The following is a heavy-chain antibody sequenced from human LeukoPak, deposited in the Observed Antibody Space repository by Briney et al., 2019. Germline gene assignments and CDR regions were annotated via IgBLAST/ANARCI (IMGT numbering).Heavy chain of an antibody. CDR3: ARDHSYYFDY. V-gene: IGHV3-21*01. CDR1: GFTFSPYT. J-gene: IGHJ4*02. Sequence: GGSLRLSCAASGFTFSPYTMNWVRQAPGKGLEWVSSISSSSTSIYYADSLKGRFTTSRDNAKNSVYLQMNSLTAEDTAVYYCARDHSYYFDYWGQGTLVTVSS. D-gene: IGHD2-21*01. CDR2: ISSSSTSI.